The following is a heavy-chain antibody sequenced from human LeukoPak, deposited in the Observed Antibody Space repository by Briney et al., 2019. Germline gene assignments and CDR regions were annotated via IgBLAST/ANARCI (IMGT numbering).Heavy chain of an antibody. CDR1: GGTFSSYA. CDR3: ARAGASSSWYGWFDP. V-gene: IGHV1-69*06. CDR2: SIPIFGTA. J-gene: IGHJ5*02. D-gene: IGHD6-13*01. Sequence: SVNDSCKASGGTFSSYAISWVRQARAQELDWMGGSIPIFGTANYAQKFQGRLTITADKSTSTGYMGVSSMRSEDTAVYYCARAGASSSWYGWFDPWGQGTLVTVSS.